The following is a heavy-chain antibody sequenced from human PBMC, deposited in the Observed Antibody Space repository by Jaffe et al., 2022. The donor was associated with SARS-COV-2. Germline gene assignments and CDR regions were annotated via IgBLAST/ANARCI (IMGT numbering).Heavy chain of an antibody. CDR1: GFTFSNAW. Sequence: EVQLVESGGGLVKPGGSLRLSCAASGFTFSNAWMSWVRQAPGKGLEWVGRIKSKTDGGTTDYAAPVKGRFTISRDDSKNTLYLQMNSLKTEDTAVYYCTPGVSYYYYGMDVWGQGTTVTVSS. J-gene: IGHJ6*02. V-gene: IGHV3-15*01. CDR3: TPGVSYYYYGMDV. CDR2: IKSKTDGGTT.